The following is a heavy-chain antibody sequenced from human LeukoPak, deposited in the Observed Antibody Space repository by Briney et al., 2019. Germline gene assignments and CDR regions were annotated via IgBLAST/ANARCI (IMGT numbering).Heavy chain of an antibody. D-gene: IGHD3-9*01. CDR2: IYTSGST. CDR1: GGSISSYY. CDR3: ARHVSRFFDWSGYYMDV. V-gene: IGHV4-4*07. J-gene: IGHJ6*03. Sequence: SETLSLTCTVSGGSISSYYWSWIRQPAGKGLEWIGRIYTSGSTNYNPSLKSRVTMSVDTSKNQFSLKLSSVTAADTAVYYCARHVSRFFDWSGYYMDVWGKGTTVIVSS.